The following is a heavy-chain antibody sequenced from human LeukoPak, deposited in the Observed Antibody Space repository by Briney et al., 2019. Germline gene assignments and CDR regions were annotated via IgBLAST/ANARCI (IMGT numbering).Heavy chain of an antibody. V-gene: IGHV3-21*01. Sequence: GGSLRLSCAASGFTLSTYSMNWVRQAPGKGLEWVSSITSSSTYIYYADSGKGRFTISRDNAKNSLYLQVNSLRAEDTAVYYCARGSYCSGVSCYYGYWGQGTLVTVSS. CDR2: ITSSSTYI. CDR3: ARGSYCSGVSCYYGY. CDR1: GFTLSTYS. J-gene: IGHJ4*02. D-gene: IGHD2-15*01.